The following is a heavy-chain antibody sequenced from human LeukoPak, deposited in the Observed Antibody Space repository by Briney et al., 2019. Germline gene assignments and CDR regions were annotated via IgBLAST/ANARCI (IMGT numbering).Heavy chain of an antibody. Sequence: SETLSLTCAVYGGSFSGYYWSWIRQPPGRGLEWIGEINHSGSTNYNPSLKSRVTISVDTSKNQFSLKLSSVTAADTAVYYRARGGAKSQLGANPFDYWGQGTLVTVSS. CDR2: INHSGST. D-gene: IGHD1-26*01. CDR1: GGSFSGYY. V-gene: IGHV4-34*01. CDR3: ARGGAKSQLGANPFDY. J-gene: IGHJ4*02.